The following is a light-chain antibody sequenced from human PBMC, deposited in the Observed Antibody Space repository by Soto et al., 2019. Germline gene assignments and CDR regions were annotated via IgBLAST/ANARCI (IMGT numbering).Light chain of an antibody. V-gene: IGKV1-17*01. CDR3: QQYNSSPWT. CDR2: AAS. J-gene: IGKJ1*01. CDR1: QGIRND. Sequence: IQMTQSPSSLSASVGNRVTITCRASQGIRNDVGWYQQKTGKPPTILIYAASSLQSGVPSRFRGSGSGTEFTLTISRLQPGDFATYYCQQYNSSPWTFGQGTKVDIK.